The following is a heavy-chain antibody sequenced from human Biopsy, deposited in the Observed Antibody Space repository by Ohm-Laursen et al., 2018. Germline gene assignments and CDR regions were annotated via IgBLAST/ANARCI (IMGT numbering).Heavy chain of an antibody. CDR2: FAPENGKT. CDR1: GGTFINYA. Sequence: GSSVKVSCKGSGGTFINYAISWVRQAPGRGLEWMGGFAPENGKTIYAQKFQGRVTMTEDTSTDTAYMELSSLRSEDTAVYYCAADINVWNVNYWGQGTQVTVSS. V-gene: IGHV1-24*01. D-gene: IGHD1-1*01. CDR3: AADINVWNVNY. J-gene: IGHJ4*02.